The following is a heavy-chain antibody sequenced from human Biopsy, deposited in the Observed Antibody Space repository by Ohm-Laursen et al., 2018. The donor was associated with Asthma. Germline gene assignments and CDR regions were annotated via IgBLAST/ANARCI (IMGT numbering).Heavy chain of an antibody. J-gene: IGHJ4*02. CDR1: GFTFSSYG. Sequence: RSLRLSCSASGFTFSSYGMHWVRQAPGKGLEWVAVISYDGSNKYYADSVKGRFTISRDNSKDTLYLQMNSLRGDDTAVYYCARDMNRDGWYFDYWGQGTWSPSPQ. CDR3: ARDMNRDGWYFDY. V-gene: IGHV3-30*03. D-gene: IGHD5-24*01. CDR2: ISYDGSNK.